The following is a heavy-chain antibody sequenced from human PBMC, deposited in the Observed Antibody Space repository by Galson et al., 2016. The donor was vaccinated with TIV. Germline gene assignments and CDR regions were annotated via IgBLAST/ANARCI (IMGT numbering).Heavy chain of an antibody. V-gene: IGHV3-48*03. CDR2: IIESGRTI. Sequence: SLRLSCAATGFSFSSYEMNWVRQAPGKGLEWVSYIIESGRTIYYADSVKGRFTISRDNAKNSLYLQMDSLRAEDTAVYYCARGRGYCTTTSCYMDYWSQGTLVTVSS. CDR1: GFSFSSYE. CDR3: ARGRGYCTTTSCYMDY. J-gene: IGHJ4*02. D-gene: IGHD2-2*02.